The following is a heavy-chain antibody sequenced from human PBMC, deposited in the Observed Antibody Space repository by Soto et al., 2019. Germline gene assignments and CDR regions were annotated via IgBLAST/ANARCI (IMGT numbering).Heavy chain of an antibody. D-gene: IGHD3-3*01. V-gene: IGHV4-34*01. CDR1: GGSLSGYY. CDR2: INHSGST. J-gene: IGHJ4*02. CDR3: ARGDFAWEPSTDY. Sequence: PSETLSLTCAVHGGSLSGYYWSWIRQPPGKGLEWIGEINHSGSTNYSPSLKSRVTILVDTSKNQFSLQLSSVTAADTAMYYCARGDFAWEPSTDYWGQGTLVTVSS.